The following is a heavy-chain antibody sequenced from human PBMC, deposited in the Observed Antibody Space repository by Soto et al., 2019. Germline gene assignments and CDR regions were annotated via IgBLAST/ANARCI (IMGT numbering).Heavy chain of an antibody. CDR3: AKQRDSSGYLKSPLSDY. CDR2: ISYDGSNK. Sequence: GGSLRLSCAASGFTFSSYGMHWVRQAPGKGLEWVAVISYDGSNKYYADSVKGRFTISRDNSKNTLYLQMNSLRAEDTAVYYCAKQRDSSGYLKSPLSDYWGQGTLVTVSS. CDR1: GFTFSSYG. J-gene: IGHJ4*02. D-gene: IGHD3-22*01. V-gene: IGHV3-30*18.